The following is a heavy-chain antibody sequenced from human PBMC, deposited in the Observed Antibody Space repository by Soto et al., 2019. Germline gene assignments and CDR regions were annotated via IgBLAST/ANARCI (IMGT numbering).Heavy chain of an antibody. J-gene: IGHJ4*02. Sequence: GASVKVSCKASGYTFTGYYLHWVRQAPGKGLEWMGWIKPNSGGTNYAQKFQGRVTMTRDTSISTAYMELSRLRSDDTAVYYCARGRTGTTSYFDYWGQGTLVAVSS. CDR3: ARGRTGTTSYFDY. V-gene: IGHV1-2*02. CDR1: GYTFTGYY. CDR2: IKPNSGGT. D-gene: IGHD1-1*01.